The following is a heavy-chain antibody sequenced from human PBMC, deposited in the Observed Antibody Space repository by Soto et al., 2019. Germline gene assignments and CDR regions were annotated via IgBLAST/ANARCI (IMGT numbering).Heavy chain of an antibody. CDR2: IWYDGSNK. V-gene: IGHV3-33*01. J-gene: IGHJ4*02. D-gene: IGHD3-22*01. CDR3: TRAPRGYYLYYFDY. CDR1: GFTFSSYG. Sequence: LRLSCAASGFTFSSYGMHWVRQAPGKGLVWVAVIWYDGSNKYYADSVKGRFTISRDNSKNTLYLQMNSLRAEDTAVYYCTRAPRGYYLYYFDYWGQGTLVTVSS.